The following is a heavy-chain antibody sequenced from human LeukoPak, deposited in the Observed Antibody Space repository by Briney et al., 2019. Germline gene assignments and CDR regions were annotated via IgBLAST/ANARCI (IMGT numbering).Heavy chain of an antibody. D-gene: IGHD2-2*01. CDR3: ARDRCSSTSCLRWYNWFDP. J-gene: IGHJ5*02. CDR2: ISAYNGNT. Sequence: ASVKVSCKASGGIFNSYGISWVRQAPGQGLEWMGWISAYNGNTNYAQKLQGRVTMTTDASTSTAYMELRSLRSDDTAVYYCARDRCSSTSCLRWYNWFDPWGQGTLVTVSS. V-gene: IGHV1-18*01. CDR1: GGIFNSYG.